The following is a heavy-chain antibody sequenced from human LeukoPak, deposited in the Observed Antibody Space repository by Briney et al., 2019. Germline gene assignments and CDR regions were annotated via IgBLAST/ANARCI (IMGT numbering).Heavy chain of an antibody. J-gene: IGHJ5*02. V-gene: IGHV3-7*05. CDR3: TRIIVEVPGISDYCDP. CDR1: GFTFSRHW. CDR2: IKEDGSET. Sequence: PGGSLRLSCAGSGFTFSRHWMYWVRQAPGKGLEWVANIKEDGSETFYVDSVNGRFTISRDNARNTLYLQINSLRAEDTAVYYCTRIIVEVPGISDYCDPWGQGTLVTVSS. D-gene: IGHD2-2*01.